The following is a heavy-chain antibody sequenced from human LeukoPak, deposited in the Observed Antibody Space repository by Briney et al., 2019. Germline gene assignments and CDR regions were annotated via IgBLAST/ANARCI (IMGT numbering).Heavy chain of an antibody. CDR1: GGSISSGSYY. CDR2: IYTSGST. D-gene: IGHD3-3*01. Sequence: PSQTLSLTCTVSGGSISSGSYYRSWIRQPAGKGLEWIGRIYTSGSTNYNPSLKSRVTISVDTSKNQFSLKLSSVTAADTAVYYCARDSLAYYDFWSGYNAFDIWGQGTMVTVSS. J-gene: IGHJ3*02. CDR3: ARDSLAYYDFWSGYNAFDI. V-gene: IGHV4-61*02.